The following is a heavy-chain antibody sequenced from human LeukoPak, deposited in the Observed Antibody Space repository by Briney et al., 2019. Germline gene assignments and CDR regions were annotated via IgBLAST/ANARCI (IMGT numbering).Heavy chain of an antibody. D-gene: IGHD2-2*01. CDR3: ARDLIVVVPAALYYYYGMDV. V-gene: IGHV1-2*02. Sequence: ASVKVSCKASGYTFTGYYMHWVRRAPGQGLEWMGWINPNSGGTNYAQKFQGRVTMTRDTSISTAYMELSRLRSDDTAVYYCARDLIVVVPAALYYYYGMDVWGQGTTVTVSS. J-gene: IGHJ6*02. CDR2: INPNSGGT. CDR1: GYTFTGYY.